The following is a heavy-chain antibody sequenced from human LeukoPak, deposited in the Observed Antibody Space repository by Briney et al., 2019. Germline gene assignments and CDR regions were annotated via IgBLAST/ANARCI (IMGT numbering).Heavy chain of an antibody. CDR1: GFTFSSYE. J-gene: IGHJ4*02. V-gene: IGHV3-48*03. D-gene: IGHD3-16*01. CDR3: AGTDYDMIFDY. CDR2: ISSRGSTI. Sequence: GGSLRLSCAASGFTFSSYEMNWVRQAPGQGLEWVSYISSRGSTIYYADSVKGRFTISRDNAKNSLYLQMNSLRAEDTAVYYCAGTDYDMIFDYWGQETLVTVSS.